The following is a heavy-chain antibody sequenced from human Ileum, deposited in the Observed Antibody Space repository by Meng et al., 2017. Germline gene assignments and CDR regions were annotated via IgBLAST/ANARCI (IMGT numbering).Heavy chain of an antibody. CDR2: INHNGNT. Sequence: QVQLQQWGAGLVKPSETLSLTCVVYGGSFSANYWTWIRQPPGKGLKWIGEINHNGNTNYKPSLKSRVTISVDTSKKQFSLRLTSVTAADTAVYYCASARYDNWGQGTLVTVSS. J-gene: IGHJ4*02. CDR1: GGSFSANY. V-gene: IGHV4-34*01. CDR3: ASARYDN.